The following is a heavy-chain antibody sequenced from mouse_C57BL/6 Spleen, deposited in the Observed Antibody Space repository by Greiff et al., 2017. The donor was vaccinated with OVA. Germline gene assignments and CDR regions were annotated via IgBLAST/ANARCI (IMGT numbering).Heavy chain of an antibody. CDR3: ARKYYGSSPLYWYFDV. V-gene: IGHV1-4*01. CDR1: GYTFTSYT. D-gene: IGHD1-1*01. CDR2: INPSSGYT. Sequence: VQVVESGAELARPGASVKMSCKASGYTFTSYTMHWVKQRPGQGLEWIGYINPSSGYTKYNQKFKDKATLTADKSSSTAYMQLSSLTSEDSAVYYCARKYYGSSPLYWYFDVWGTGTTVTVSS. J-gene: IGHJ1*03.